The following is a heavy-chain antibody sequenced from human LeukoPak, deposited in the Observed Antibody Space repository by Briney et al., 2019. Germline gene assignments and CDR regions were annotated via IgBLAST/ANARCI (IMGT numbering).Heavy chain of an antibody. CDR1: GFTFSSFG. J-gene: IGHJ4*02. Sequence: GRSLRLSCAASGFTFSSFGMHWVRQAPGKGLVWVAVISYDGSNEYYADSVKGRFTISRDNSKNTRYLQMNSLRAEDTALYYCAKDSVTTIPDYWGQGTLVTVSS. V-gene: IGHV3-30*18. CDR3: AKDSVTTIPDY. D-gene: IGHD5-12*01. CDR2: ISYDGSNE.